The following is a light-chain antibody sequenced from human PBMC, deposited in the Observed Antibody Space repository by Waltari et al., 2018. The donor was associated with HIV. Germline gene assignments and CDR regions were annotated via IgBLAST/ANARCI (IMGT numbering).Light chain of an antibody. J-gene: IGKJ3*01. Sequence: DIVMTQSPGSLAVSLGERATINCKSSQNVLNRSYNKNYLAWYQQKPGQPPKLLIYWASTRQSGVPDRFSGSGSGTDFTLTISSLQAEDVAVYYCQQYYSIPFTFGPGTKVDIK. CDR1: QNVLNRSYNKNY. CDR3: QQYYSIPFT. CDR2: WAS. V-gene: IGKV4-1*01.